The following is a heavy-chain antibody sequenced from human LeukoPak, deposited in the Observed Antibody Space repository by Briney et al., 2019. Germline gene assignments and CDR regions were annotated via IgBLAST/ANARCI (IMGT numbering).Heavy chain of an antibody. CDR3: ARGQTGDFDP. Sequence: GGSLRLSCEASGFSFSHYYMSWIRQAPGKGLEWVAYINDSGDTIYYADSVKGRFTISRDNAKNSLYLQMTSLRAEDTAVYYCARGQTGDFDPWGQGTLVTVSS. CDR1: GFSFSHYY. V-gene: IGHV3-11*04. CDR2: INDSGDTI. J-gene: IGHJ5*02. D-gene: IGHD4-17*01.